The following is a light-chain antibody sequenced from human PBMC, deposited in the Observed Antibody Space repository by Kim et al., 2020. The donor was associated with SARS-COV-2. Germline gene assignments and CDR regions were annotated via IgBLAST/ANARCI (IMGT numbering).Light chain of an antibody. CDR2: DAS. CDR1: QSISSW. V-gene: IGKV1-5*01. CDR3: QQYKSDPHT. J-gene: IGKJ4*01. Sequence: DIQMTQSPSTPSASVGDRVTITCRASQSISSWLAWYQQKPGKAPKLLIYDASSLESGVPSRFSGSGSGTEFTLTISSLQPDDFATYYCQQYKSDPHTFGGGTKLEIK.